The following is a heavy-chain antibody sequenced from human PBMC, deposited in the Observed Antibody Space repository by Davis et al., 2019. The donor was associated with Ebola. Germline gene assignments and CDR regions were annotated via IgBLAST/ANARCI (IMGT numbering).Heavy chain of an antibody. CDR3: ARVTTWGHCGSLACPGSWFDP. D-gene: IGHD2-2*01. CDR2: IYHSGNT. V-gene: IGHV4-31*03. Sequence: PSETLSLTCTVSGASTSSAGYYWSWIRHFPGKGLEWIGYIYHSGNTFYNPSLESRVSISVDTSKNHFSLKLTSLTAADTAIYYCARVTTWGHCGSLACPGSWFDPWGQGLLVTVSS. CDR1: GASTSSAGYY. J-gene: IGHJ5*02.